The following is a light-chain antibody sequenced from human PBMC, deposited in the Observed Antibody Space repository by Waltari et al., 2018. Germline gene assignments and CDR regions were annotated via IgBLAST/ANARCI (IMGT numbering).Light chain of an antibody. CDR3: QQYYSSPRT. CDR2: WAS. CDR1: QSDLYNSNNKNY. V-gene: IGKV4-1*01. J-gene: IGKJ1*01. Sequence: INCKSSQSDLYNSNNKNYLAWYQQKPGQPPTLLIYWASTRQSGVPDRFSGGGSGTDFTLTISSLQAEDVAVYYCQQYYSSPRTFGQGTKVEIK.